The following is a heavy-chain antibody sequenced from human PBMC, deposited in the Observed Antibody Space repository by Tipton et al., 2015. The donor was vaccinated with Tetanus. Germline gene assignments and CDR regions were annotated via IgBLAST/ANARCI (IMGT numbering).Heavy chain of an antibody. D-gene: IGHD2-2*01. J-gene: IGHJ3*01. Sequence: TLSLTCTVSGGSMSNNYWSWIRQPPGKGLEWIAYIFHSGSTHYSPSLKSRVAISMDTSKNQISLKLSSVTAADTAVYYCARRSYCSSSRCFDAFDLWGQGTMVTVSS. CDR3: ARRSYCSSSRCFDAFDL. V-gene: IGHV4-59*01. CDR2: IFHSGST. CDR1: GGSMSNNY.